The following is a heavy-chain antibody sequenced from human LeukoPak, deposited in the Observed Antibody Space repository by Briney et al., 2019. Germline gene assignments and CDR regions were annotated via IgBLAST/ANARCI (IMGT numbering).Heavy chain of an antibody. J-gene: IGHJ6*03. CDR3: ARDTWELLPVYYYMDV. V-gene: IGHV3-7*01. Sequence: GGSLRLSCAASGFAFSSYAMHWVRQAPGKGLERVANIKQDGSEKYYVDSVKGRFTISRDNAKNSLYLQMNSLRAEDTAVYYCARDTWELLPVYYYMDVWGKGTTVTVSS. CDR2: IKQDGSEK. D-gene: IGHD1-26*01. CDR1: GFAFSSYA.